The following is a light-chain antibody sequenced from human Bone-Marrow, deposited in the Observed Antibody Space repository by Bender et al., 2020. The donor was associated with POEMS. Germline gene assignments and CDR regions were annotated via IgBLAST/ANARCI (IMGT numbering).Light chain of an antibody. V-gene: IGLV1-44*01. CDR2: SDN. Sequence: QSVLTQPPSASGTPGQRVTISCSGSNSNIGTNAVNWYQQFPGPAPQLLIYSDNQRPSGVPDRFYASKSGTSASLAISGLQSEDEAEYYCAAWDAGLSGGVFGGGTKLTVL. CDR3: AAWDAGLSGGV. CDR1: NSNIGTNA. J-gene: IGLJ3*02.